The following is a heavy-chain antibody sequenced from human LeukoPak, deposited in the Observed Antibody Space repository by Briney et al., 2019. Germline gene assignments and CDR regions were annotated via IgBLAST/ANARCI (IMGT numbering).Heavy chain of an antibody. CDR2: INPNSGGT. V-gene: IGHV1-2*02. Sequence: GASVKVSCKASGYTLTGYYMHWVLQAPGQGLEWMGWINPNSGGTNYAQKFQGRVTMTRDTSISTAYMELSRLRSDDTAVYYCARGGRDDYFWGSSQDYWGQGTLVTVSS. CDR3: ARGGRDDYFWGSSQDY. CDR1: GYTLTGYY. D-gene: IGHD3-16*01. J-gene: IGHJ4*02.